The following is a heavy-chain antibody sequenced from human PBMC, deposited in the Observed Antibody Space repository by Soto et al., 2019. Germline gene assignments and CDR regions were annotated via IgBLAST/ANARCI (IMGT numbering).Heavy chain of an antibody. J-gene: IGHJ3*02. CDR3: ARLAYCGGDCYSGAFDI. V-gene: IGHV1-46*03. Sequence: ASVKVSCKASGYSFTSYDINWVRQATGQGLEWMGMINPSSGNTSYAQKFQGRVTMTRDTSTSTVYMELSSLRSEDTAVYYCARLAYCGGDCYSGAFDIWGQGTMVTVSS. CDR1: GYSFTSYD. CDR2: INPSSGNT. D-gene: IGHD2-21*01.